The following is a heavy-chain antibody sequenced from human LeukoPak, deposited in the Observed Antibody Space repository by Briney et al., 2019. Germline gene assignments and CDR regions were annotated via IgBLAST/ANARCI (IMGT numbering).Heavy chain of an antibody. Sequence: PSETLSLTCAVYGGSFSGYYWSWIRQPPGKGLEWIGEINHSGSTNYNPPLKSRVTISVDTSKNQFSLKLSSVTAADTAVYYCARGAPVATISHYYYMDVWGKGTTVTVSS. J-gene: IGHJ6*03. CDR2: INHSGST. CDR1: GGSFSGYY. CDR3: ARGAPVATISHYYYMDV. D-gene: IGHD5-12*01. V-gene: IGHV4-34*01.